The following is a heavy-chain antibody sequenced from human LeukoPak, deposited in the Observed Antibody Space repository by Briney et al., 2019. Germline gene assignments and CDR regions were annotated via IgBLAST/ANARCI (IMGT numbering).Heavy chain of an antibody. V-gene: IGHV1-69*01. J-gene: IGHJ4*02. CDR3: ARARYYYDSSGYWYLDY. CDR1: GGTFSSYA. Sequence: GSSVKVSCKASGGTFSSYAISWVRQAPGQGLEWMAGIIPIFGTANYAQKFQGRVTITADESTSTAYMELSSLRSEDTAVYYCARARYYYDSSGYWYLDYWGQGTLVTVSS. CDR2: IIPIFGTA. D-gene: IGHD3-22*01.